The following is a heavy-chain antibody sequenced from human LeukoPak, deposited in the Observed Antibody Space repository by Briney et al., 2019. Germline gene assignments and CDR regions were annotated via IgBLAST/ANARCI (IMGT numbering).Heavy chain of an antibody. CDR1: GGSISCYY. J-gene: IGHJ4*02. D-gene: IGHD1-20*01. Sequence: SETLSRTCTVSGGSISCYYWSWLRQPPGKGREGSGYIYYSGSTNYNPSLKSRVTISVDTSKNEFSLKMSSVTAADTAVYYCARVSYNSIDYWGQGTLVTVSS. CDR3: ARVSYNSIDY. V-gene: IGHV4-59*01. CDR2: IYYSGST.